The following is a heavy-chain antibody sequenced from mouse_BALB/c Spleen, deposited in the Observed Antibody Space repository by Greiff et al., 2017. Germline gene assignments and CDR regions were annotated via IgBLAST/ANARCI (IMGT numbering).Heavy chain of an antibody. V-gene: IGHV5-9-4*01. D-gene: IGHD1-1*01. Sequence: EVKGVESGGGLVKPGGSLKLSCAASGFTFSSYAMSWVRQSPEKRLEWVAEISSGGSYTYYPDTVTGRFTISRDNAKNTLYLEMSSLRSEDTAMYYCARDLGDYYGSSPWFAYWGQGTLVTVSA. CDR3: ARDLGDYYGSSPWFAY. CDR2: ISSGGSYT. J-gene: IGHJ3*01. CDR1: GFTFSSYA.